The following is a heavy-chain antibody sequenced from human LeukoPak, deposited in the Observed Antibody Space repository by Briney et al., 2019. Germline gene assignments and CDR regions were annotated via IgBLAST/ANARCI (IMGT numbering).Heavy chain of an antibody. J-gene: IGHJ4*02. CDR2: IYYSGST. CDR3: ARGTMPTRD. Sequence: SETLSLTCTVSGGSISSYYWSWIRQPPGKGLEWIGYIYYSGSTYYNPSLKSRVTISVDTSKNQFSLKLSSVTAADPAVYYCARGTMPTRDWGQGTLVTVSS. CDR1: GGSISSYY. D-gene: IGHD2-2*01. V-gene: IGHV4-59*01.